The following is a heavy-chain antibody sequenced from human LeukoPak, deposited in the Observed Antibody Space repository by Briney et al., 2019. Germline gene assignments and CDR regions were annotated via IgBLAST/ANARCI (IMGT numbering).Heavy chain of an antibody. V-gene: IGHV3-48*03. CDR1: GFTFSSYE. D-gene: IGHD3-10*02. CDR2: ISSSGSTI. J-gene: IGHJ6*04. CDR3: AELGITMIGGV. Sequence: GGSLRLSCAASGFTFSSYEMNWVRQAPGKGLEWVSYISSSGSTIYYADSVKGRFTNTRDNAKNSLYLQMNSLRAEDTAVYYCAELGITMIGGVWGKGTTVTISS.